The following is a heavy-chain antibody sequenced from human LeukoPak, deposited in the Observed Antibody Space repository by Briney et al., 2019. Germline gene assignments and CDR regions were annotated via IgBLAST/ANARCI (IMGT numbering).Heavy chain of an antibody. D-gene: IGHD6-19*01. V-gene: IGHV3-30*18. Sequence: GGSLRLSCAASGLTFNNGWMTWVRQAPGKGLEWVAVISYDGSNKYYADSVKGRFTISRDNSKNTLYLQMNSLRAEDTAVYYCAKGAVAGQFDYWGQGTLVTVSS. CDR1: GLTFNNGW. CDR2: ISYDGSNK. J-gene: IGHJ4*02. CDR3: AKGAVAGQFDY.